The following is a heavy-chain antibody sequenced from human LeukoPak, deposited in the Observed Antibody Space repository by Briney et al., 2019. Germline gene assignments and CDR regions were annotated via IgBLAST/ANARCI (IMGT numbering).Heavy chain of an antibody. CDR1: GYTFTSYG. D-gene: IGHD3-22*01. J-gene: IGHJ4*02. CDR2: ISAYNGNT. V-gene: IGHV1-18*01. CDR3: ARGLDDSSGYYLVY. Sequence: ASVKVSCKASGYTFTSYGISWVRQAPGQGLEWMGWISAYNGNTKYAQKLQGRVTMTTDTSTSAAYMELRSLKSDDTAVYYCARGLDDSSGYYLVYWGRGTLVTVSS.